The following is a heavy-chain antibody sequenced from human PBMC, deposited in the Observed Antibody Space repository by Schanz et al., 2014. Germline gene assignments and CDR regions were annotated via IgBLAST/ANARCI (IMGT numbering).Heavy chain of an antibody. J-gene: IGHJ4*02. CDR1: GYTFTSYD. Sequence: VQLEQSGAEVKKPGSSVKVSCTASGYTFTSYDINWVRQAPGQGLEWLGWMNPNSGNPGFAQKFQGRVTMTRDTSTSTVYMELSSLRSEDTAVYYCARDGVDAAAGGNYWGQGTLVTVSS. V-gene: IGHV1-8*01. CDR2: MNPNSGNP. CDR3: ARDGVDAAAGGNY. D-gene: IGHD6-13*01.